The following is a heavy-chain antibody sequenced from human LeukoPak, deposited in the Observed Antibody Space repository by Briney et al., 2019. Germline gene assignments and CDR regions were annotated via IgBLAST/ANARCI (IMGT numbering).Heavy chain of an antibody. CDR2: IYTSGST. CDR3: ARETSIAARGHSWFDP. V-gene: IGHV4-4*07. CDR1: GGSISSYY. J-gene: IGHJ5*02. Sequence: SETLSLTCTVSGGSISSYYWSWIRQPPGKGLEWIGRIYTSGSTNYNPSLKSRVTMSVDTSKNQFSLKLSSVTAADTAVYYCARETSIAARGHSWFDPWGQGTLVTVSS. D-gene: IGHD6-6*01.